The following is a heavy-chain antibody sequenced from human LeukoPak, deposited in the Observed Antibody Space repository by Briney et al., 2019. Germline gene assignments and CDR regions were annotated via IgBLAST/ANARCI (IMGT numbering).Heavy chain of an antibody. V-gene: IGHV3-30*03. J-gene: IGHJ4*02. D-gene: IGHD2/OR15-2a*01. CDR2: ISYDGSNK. CDR3: ASAASTYFDY. CDR1: GFTFSSYG. Sequence: GGSLRLSCAASGFTFSSYGMHWVRQAPGKGLGWVAVISYDGSNKYYADSVKGRFTISRDNSKNTLYLQMNSLRAEDTAVYYCASAASTYFDYWGQGTLVTVSS.